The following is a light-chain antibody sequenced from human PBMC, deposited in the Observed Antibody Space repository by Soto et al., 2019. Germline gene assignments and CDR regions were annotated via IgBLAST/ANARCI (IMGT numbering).Light chain of an antibody. V-gene: IGKV1-5*03. CDR2: KAT. CDR1: QNIGSW. J-gene: IGKJ2*01. Sequence: DIQMTQSPSTLSASVGDGVTITCRASQNIGSWLAWYQQKPGEAPKLLISKATNLQSGVPSRFSGSGSGTDVSLTSSSLQPVDSATYYCQQDNDFQYSFGPGTKLDI. CDR3: QQDNDFQYS.